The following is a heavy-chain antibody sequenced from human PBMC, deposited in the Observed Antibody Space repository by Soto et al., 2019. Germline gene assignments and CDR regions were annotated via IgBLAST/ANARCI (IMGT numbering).Heavy chain of an antibody. D-gene: IGHD1-26*01. Sequence: EVQLVESGGGSVQPGGSLRLSCAASGFTFSSYAMHWVRQAPGKGLEYVSAISSNGGSTYYANSVKGRFTISRDNSKNTLYLQMGSLRAEDMAVYYCARDVLGGRYSMDVWGQGTTVTVSS. CDR3: ARDVLGGRYSMDV. CDR1: GFTFSSYA. V-gene: IGHV3-64*01. J-gene: IGHJ6*03. CDR2: ISSNGGST.